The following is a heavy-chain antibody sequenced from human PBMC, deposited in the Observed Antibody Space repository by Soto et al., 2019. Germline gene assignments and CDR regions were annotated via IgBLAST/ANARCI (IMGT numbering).Heavy chain of an antibody. CDR3: ARARLSDHYYYYGMDV. J-gene: IGHJ6*02. D-gene: IGHD1-26*01. V-gene: IGHV1-69*13. Sequence: SVKVSCKASGGTFSSYAISWVRRAPGQVLEWMGGIIPIFATANYAQKFQGRVTITADESTSTAYMELSRLRSEHTAVYYCARARLSDHYYYYGMDVWGQGTTATVS. CDR1: GGTFSSYA. CDR2: IIPIFATA.